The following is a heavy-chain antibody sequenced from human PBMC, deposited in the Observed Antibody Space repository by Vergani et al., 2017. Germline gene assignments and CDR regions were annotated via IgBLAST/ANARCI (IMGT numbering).Heavy chain of an antibody. V-gene: IGHV3-23*01. CDR3: ARDPTITIFGVVIPAFDP. Sequence: EVQVLESGGGLVQPGGSLRLSCAASEFTFSTYAMSWVRQAPGKGLEWVSAISGSGGSTYYADSVKGRFTVSRDNSRNTLYLQMNRLRAEDTAVYYCARDPTITIFGVVIPAFDPWGQGTLVTVSS. CDR1: EFTFSTYA. J-gene: IGHJ5*02. CDR2: ISGSGGST. D-gene: IGHD3-3*01.